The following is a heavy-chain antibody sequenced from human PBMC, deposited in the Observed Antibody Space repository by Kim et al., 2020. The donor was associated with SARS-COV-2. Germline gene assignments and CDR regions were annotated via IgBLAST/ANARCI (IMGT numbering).Heavy chain of an antibody. CDR1: GGSFSGYY. CDR3: ARARGIAAAGRRGWELPMNDY. J-gene: IGHJ4*02. V-gene: IGHV4-34*01. D-gene: IGHD6-13*01. CDR2: INHSGST. Sequence: SETLSLTCAVYGGSFSGYYWSWIRQPPGKGLEWIGEINHSGSTNYNPSLKSRVTISVDTSKNQFSLKLSSVTAADTAVYYCARARGIAAAGRRGWELPMNDYWGQGTLVTVSS.